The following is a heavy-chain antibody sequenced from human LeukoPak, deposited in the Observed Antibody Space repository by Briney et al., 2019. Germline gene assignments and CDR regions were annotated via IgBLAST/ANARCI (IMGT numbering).Heavy chain of an antibody. CDR1: GGSISTYY. CDR3: TRDWWGGGRKPYGMDL. J-gene: IGHJ6*02. CDR2: INYSGST. Sequence: NPSETLSLTCTVSGGSISTYYWSWIRQPPGKGLEWMGYINYSGSTNYNPSLKSRVTISVDTSKNRFSLALSSVTAADTAVYYCTRDWWGGGRKPYGMDLWGQGTTVTVSS. V-gene: IGHV4-59*01. D-gene: IGHD2-15*01.